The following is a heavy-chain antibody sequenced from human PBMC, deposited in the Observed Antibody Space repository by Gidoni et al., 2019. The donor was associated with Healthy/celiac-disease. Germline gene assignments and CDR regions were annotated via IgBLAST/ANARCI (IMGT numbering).Heavy chain of an antibody. CDR3: AMVLYYYDSSGYLDY. D-gene: IGHD3-22*01. CDR2: IIPSFVTA. CDR1: GGTFSSNA. Sequence: QVQLVQSGAEVKKPGSSVKVSCKASGGTFSSNAISWVRQAPGTGLEWMGGIIPSFVTANYAQKFQCRVTITAAKSTSTAYMELSSLRSEDTAVYYCAMVLYYYDSSGYLDYWGQGTLVTVSS. J-gene: IGHJ4*02. V-gene: IGHV1-69*06.